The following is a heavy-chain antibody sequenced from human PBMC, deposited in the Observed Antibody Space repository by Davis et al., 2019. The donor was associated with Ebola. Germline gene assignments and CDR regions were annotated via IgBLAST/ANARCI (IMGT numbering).Heavy chain of an antibody. CDR1: GFTFSGSA. J-gene: IGHJ4*02. Sequence: GGSLRLSCAASGFTFSGSAMHWVRQASGKGLEWVGRIRSKANSYATAYAASVKGRFTISRDDSKNTAYLQMNSLKTEDTAVYYCMKVRFYSTWRGGFDAWGQGALVTVSS. CDR2: IRSKANSYAT. CDR3: MKVRFYSTWRGGFDA. D-gene: IGHD2/OR15-2a*01. V-gene: IGHV3-73*01.